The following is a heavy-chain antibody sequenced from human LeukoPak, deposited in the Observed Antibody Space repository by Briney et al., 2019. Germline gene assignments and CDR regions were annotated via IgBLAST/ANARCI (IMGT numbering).Heavy chain of an antibody. CDR2: ISWNSGSI. V-gene: IGHV3-9*01. CDR3: AKGSAYYYYMDV. J-gene: IGHJ6*03. CDR1: GFTFDDYA. Sequence: GGSLRLSCAASGFTFDDYAMHWVRHAPGKGLEWVSGISWNSGSIGYADSVKGRFTISRDNAKNSLYLQMNSLRAEDTALYYCAKGSAYYYYMDVWGKGTTVTISS.